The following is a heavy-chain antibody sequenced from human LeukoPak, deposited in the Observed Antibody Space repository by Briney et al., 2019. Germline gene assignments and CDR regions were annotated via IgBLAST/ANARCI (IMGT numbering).Heavy chain of an antibody. Sequence: GGSLRLSCAASGFTFSSYAMSWVRQAPGKGLEWVSGISGSGGSTYYADSVKGRLTISRDNSKNTLYLQMNSLRAEDTAVYYCANPGNPMTTHLPYWGQGTLVTVSS. CDR3: ANPGNPMTTHLPY. D-gene: IGHD4-11*01. CDR1: GFTFSSYA. CDR2: ISGSGGST. J-gene: IGHJ4*02. V-gene: IGHV3-23*01.